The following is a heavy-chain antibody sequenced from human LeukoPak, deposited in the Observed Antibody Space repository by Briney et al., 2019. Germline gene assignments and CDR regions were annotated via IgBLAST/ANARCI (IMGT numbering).Heavy chain of an antibody. V-gene: IGHV3-23*01. CDR1: GFTFSSYA. D-gene: IGHD3-3*01. CDR2: ISGSGGST. Sequence: GGSLRLSCAASGFTFSSYAMSWVRQAPGKGLEWVSAISGSGGSTYYADSVKGRFTISRDNSKNTLYLQMNSLRAEDTAVYYCAKDKSYADYDFWSGYFDYWGQGTLVTVPS. J-gene: IGHJ4*02. CDR3: AKDKSYADYDFWSGYFDY.